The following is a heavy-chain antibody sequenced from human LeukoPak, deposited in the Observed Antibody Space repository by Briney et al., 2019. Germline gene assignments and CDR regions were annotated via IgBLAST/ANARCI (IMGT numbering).Heavy chain of an antibody. V-gene: IGHV3-30*04. CDR1: GFTFSSYA. D-gene: IGHD2-15*01. J-gene: IGHJ4*02. CDR3: ALDIVVVVAAALDY. CDR2: ISYDGSSK. Sequence: GRSLRLSCAASGFTFSSYAMHWVRQAPGKGLEWVAVISYDGSSKYYADSVKGRFTISRDNSKNTLYLQMNSLRAEDTAVYYCALDIVVVVAAALDYWGQGTLVTVSS.